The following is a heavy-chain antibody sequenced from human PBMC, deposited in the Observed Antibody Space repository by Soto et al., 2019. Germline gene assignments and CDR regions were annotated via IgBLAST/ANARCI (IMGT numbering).Heavy chain of an antibody. Sequence: QVQLVQSGAEVKKPRASVKVSCKASGYTFTSYYMHWVRQAPGQGLEWMGIINPSGGSTSYAQKFQGRVTMTRDTSTSTVYMELSSLRSEDTAVYYCARGGDIVVVVAYYYFDYWGQGTLVTVSS. J-gene: IGHJ4*02. CDR2: INPSGGST. V-gene: IGHV1-46*03. D-gene: IGHD2-15*01. CDR3: ARGGDIVVVVAYYYFDY. CDR1: GYTFTSYY.